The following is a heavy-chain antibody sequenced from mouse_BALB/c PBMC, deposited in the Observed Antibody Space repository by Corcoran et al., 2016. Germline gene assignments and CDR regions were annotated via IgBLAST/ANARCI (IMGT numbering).Heavy chain of an antibody. CDR2: IDPENGNT. CDR1: GFNIKDYY. Sequence: EVQLQQSGAELVRPGALVKLSCKASGFNIKDYYMHWVKQRPEQGLEWIRWIDPENGNTIYDPKFQGKASITADTSSNTAYLQLSSLTSEDTAVYYCASIYYDYAWFAYWGQGTLVTVSA. D-gene: IGHD2-4*01. CDR3: ASIYYDYAWFAY. V-gene: IGHV14-1*02. J-gene: IGHJ3*01.